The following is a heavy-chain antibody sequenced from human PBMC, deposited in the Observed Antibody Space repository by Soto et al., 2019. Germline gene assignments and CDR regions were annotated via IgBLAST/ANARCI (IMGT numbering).Heavy chain of an antibody. Sequence: SETLSLTCAVYGGSFSGYYWSWIRQPPGKGLEWIGEINHSGSTNYNPSLKSRVTISVDTSKNQFSLKLSSVTAADTAVYYCARGYVVRGVITGSLTEGSRRIWFDPWGQGTLVTVSS. J-gene: IGHJ5*02. D-gene: IGHD3-10*01. CDR2: INHSGST. V-gene: IGHV4-34*01. CDR1: GGSFSGYY. CDR3: ARGYVVRGVITGSLTEGSRRIWFDP.